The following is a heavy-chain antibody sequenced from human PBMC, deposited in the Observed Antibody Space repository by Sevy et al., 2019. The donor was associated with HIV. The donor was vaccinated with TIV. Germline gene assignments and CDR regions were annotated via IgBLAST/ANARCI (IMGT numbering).Heavy chain of an antibody. D-gene: IGHD3-22*01. CDR3: ARAEQVTMLVVFGGLYFDS. V-gene: IGHV3-21*01. Sequence: GGSLRLSCAASGFTFSSYSMNWVRQAPGKGLEWVSSISSSSSYIYYADSVKGRFTISRDNAKNSLYLQMNSLRAEDTTVYYCARAEQVTMLVVFGGLYFDSWGQGTLVTVSS. J-gene: IGHJ4*02. CDR2: ISSSSSYI. CDR1: GFTFSSYS.